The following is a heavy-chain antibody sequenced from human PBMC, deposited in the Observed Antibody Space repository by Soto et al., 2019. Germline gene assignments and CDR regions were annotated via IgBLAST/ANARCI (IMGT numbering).Heavy chain of an antibody. CDR3: AKRKMGRHGYNPPYYYGMDV. D-gene: IGHD5-12*01. CDR2: ISGSGGST. Sequence: SXKLSCPACGFTFSIYAMSCFRQAPGKGLEWVSAISGSGGSTYYADSVKGRFTISRDNSKNTLYLQMNSLRAEDTAVYYCAKRKMGRHGYNPPYYYGMDVWGQGTTVTVSS. V-gene: IGHV3-23*01. CDR1: GFTFSIYA. J-gene: IGHJ6*02.